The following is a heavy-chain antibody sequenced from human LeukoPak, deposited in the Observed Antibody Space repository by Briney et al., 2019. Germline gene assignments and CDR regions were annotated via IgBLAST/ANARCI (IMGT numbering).Heavy chain of an antibody. V-gene: IGHV3-7*01. Sequence: GGSLRLSCAASGFTFSNYWMTWVRQAPGKGLEWVTNIKLDVSETYYVDSVKGRFTISRDNAKNSLYLQMNSLRAEDTAVYYCARRSGSGSYDLDYWGQGTLVTVSS. CDR3: ARRSGSGSYDLDY. CDR1: GFTFSNYW. CDR2: IKLDVSET. J-gene: IGHJ4*02. D-gene: IGHD3-10*01.